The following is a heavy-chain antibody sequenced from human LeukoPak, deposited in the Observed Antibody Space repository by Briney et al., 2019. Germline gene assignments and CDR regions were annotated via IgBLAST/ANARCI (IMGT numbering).Heavy chain of an antibody. CDR2: ISYTGNT. D-gene: IGHD1-26*01. V-gene: IGHV4-59*01. Sequence: PSDTLSLTCTVSGGSISSYSWTWIRQAPGKGLEGIGNISYTGNTNYNPSLKSRVSMSVDTSKNQFSLNLSAVTAADTALYYCARDSGNYGGDWFDPWGQGTLVTVSS. CDR3: ARDSGNYGGDWFDP. CDR1: GGSISSYS. J-gene: IGHJ5*02.